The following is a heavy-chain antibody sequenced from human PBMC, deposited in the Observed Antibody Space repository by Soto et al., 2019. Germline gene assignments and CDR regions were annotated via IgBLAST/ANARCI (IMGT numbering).Heavy chain of an antibody. J-gene: IGHJ5*02. Sequence: PSETLSLTCSVSGGSISSNYYWSWIRQPPGKRLEWIGYFSFSGSSNYNPSLKSRVNISADTSKNQFSLTLTSVTAADTAVYYCARQCRGVTCHWFVPWGQGTLVTVSS. CDR3: ARQCRGVTCHWFVP. CDR2: FSFSGSS. D-gene: IGHD2-15*01. V-gene: IGHV4-59*08. CDR1: GGSISSNYY.